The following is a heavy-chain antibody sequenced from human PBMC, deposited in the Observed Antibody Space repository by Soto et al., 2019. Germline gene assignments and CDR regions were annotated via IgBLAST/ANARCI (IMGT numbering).Heavy chain of an antibody. CDR3: ARGPYYDLIWNYYYMDV. CDR1: GGSISGHY. CDR2: IYYSGST. V-gene: IGHV4-59*08. Sequence: QVQLQESGPGLVKPSETLSLSCNVSGGSISGHYWSWVRQTPGKGLEWIGYIYYSGSTNYNPSLRSGVTISVDTSNNHFSLRLTSVTAADAAVYYCARGPYYDLIWNYYYMDVWGKGTTVTVSS. D-gene: IGHD3-16*01. J-gene: IGHJ6*03.